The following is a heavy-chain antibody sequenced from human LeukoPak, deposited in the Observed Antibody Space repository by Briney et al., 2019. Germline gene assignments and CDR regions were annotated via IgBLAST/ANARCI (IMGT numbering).Heavy chain of an antibody. D-gene: IGHD4-23*01. Sequence: SEALSLTCTVSGVSISSVGYYWRWIRQHPVKGLEWIGYMYYSGSPYYNPSLKSRATISVHTSKNQFSLKLSSVTPADTAVYYCARGGSSGGNLNYWGQGTPVTVSS. V-gene: IGHV4-31*03. CDR3: ARGGSSGGNLNY. CDR1: GVSISSVGYY. CDR2: MYYSGSP. J-gene: IGHJ4*02.